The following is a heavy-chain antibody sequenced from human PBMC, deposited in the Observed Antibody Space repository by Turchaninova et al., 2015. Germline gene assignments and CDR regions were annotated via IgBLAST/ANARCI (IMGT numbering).Heavy chain of an antibody. Sequence: QVQLQESGPGLVKPSETLSLPCAVAGYSISSGSSWVWIRPPTGKGLEWIGSIYHSGTTSYNPALKSRVTISGDPSKSQFSLKLNSLTAADTAVYYCARRRGDWYMDFWGTGTTVTVSS. J-gene: IGHJ6*03. CDR1: GYSISSGSS. D-gene: IGHD2-21*01. V-gene: IGHV4-38-2*01. CDR3: ARRRGDWYMDF. CDR2: IYHSGTT.